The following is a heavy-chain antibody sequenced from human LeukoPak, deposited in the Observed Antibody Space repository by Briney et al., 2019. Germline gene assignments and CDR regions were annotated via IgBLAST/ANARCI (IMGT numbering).Heavy chain of an antibody. D-gene: IGHD1-26*01. Sequence: SETLSLTCTVSGDSISNYYWSWIRQPPGKGLEWIGYIYYSGSTNYNPSLKSRVTISVDTSKNQFSLKLSSVTAADTAVYYCAREIVGATGWFDPWGQGTLVTVSS. V-gene: IGHV4-59*01. J-gene: IGHJ5*02. CDR1: GDSISNYY. CDR2: IYYSGST. CDR3: AREIVGATGWFDP.